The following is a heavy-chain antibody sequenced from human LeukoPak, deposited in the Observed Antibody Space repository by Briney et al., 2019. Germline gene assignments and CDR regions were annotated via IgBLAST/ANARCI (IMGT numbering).Heavy chain of an antibody. CDR2: ISYDGSNK. D-gene: IGHD3-22*01. Sequence: GGSLRLSCAASGFTFSSYGMHWVRQAPGKGLGWVAVISYDGSNKYYADSVKGRVTISRDNSKNTLYLQMNSLRAEDTAVYYCAIKSYDSSGYYYVGAFDIWGQGTMVTVSS. CDR3: AIKSYDSSGYYYVGAFDI. V-gene: IGHV3-30*03. CDR1: GFTFSSYG. J-gene: IGHJ3*02.